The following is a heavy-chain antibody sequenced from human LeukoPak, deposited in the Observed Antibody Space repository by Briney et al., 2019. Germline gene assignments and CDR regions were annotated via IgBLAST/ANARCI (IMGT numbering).Heavy chain of an antibody. CDR1: GFTFSSYG. J-gene: IGHJ4*02. V-gene: IGHV3-30*02. Sequence: GGSLRLSCAASGFTFSSYGMHWVRQAPGKGLEWLAFIRYDGSNKYYADSVKGRFTISRDNSKNTLYLQMNSLRAEDTAVHYCAKDLAPVAAAGSFDYWGQGTLVTVSS. CDR2: IRYDGSNK. CDR3: AKDLAPVAAAGSFDY. D-gene: IGHD6-13*01.